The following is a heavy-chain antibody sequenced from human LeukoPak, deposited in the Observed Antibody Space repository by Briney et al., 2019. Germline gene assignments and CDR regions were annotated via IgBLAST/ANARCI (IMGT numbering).Heavy chain of an antibody. J-gene: IGHJ5*02. CDR2: IKQDGSEK. CDR1: GFTFSSYW. CDR3: ARAYDFWSGYYLENWFDP. V-gene: IGHV3-7*01. Sequence: PGGSLRLSCAASGFTFSSYWMSWVRQAPGKGLEWVANIKQDGSEKYYVDSVKGRFTISRDNAKNSLYLQMNSLRAEDTAVYYCARAYDFWSGYYLENWFDPWGQGTLVTVSS. D-gene: IGHD3-3*01.